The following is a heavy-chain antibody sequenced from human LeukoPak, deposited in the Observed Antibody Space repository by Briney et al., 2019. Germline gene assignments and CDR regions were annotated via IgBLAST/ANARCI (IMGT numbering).Heavy chain of an antibody. J-gene: IGHJ4*02. CDR3: ARERLAAGFYYFDY. CDR2: IYTSGST. V-gene: IGHV4-61*02. D-gene: IGHD6-13*01. CDR1: GGSISSGSYY. Sequence: PSETLSLTCTVSGGSISSGSYYWSWIRQPAGKGLEWIGRIYTSGSTNYNPSLKSRVTISVDTSKNQFSLKLSSVTAADTAVYYCARERLAAGFYYFDYWGQGTLVTVSS.